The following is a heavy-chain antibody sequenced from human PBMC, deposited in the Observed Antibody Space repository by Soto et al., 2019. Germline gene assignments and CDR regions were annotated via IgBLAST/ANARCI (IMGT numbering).Heavy chain of an antibody. Sequence: GGSLRLSCAASGFTFSTFGMHWVRQAPGKGLEWVALIWFDGSNKNYVESVKGRFTIPRDNSKNTLYLQMNSLRAEDTAVYYCARDMFLGSSWGYFDYWGQGTLVTSPQ. CDR2: IWFDGSNK. CDR3: ARDMFLGSSWGYFDY. CDR1: GFTFSTFG. D-gene: IGHD6-13*01. V-gene: IGHV3-33*01. J-gene: IGHJ4*02.